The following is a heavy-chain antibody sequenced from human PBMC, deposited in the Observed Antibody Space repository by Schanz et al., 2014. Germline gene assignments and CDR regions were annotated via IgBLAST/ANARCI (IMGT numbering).Heavy chain of an antibody. CDR3: ARSSGSWSDFDS. Sequence: VQLVESEGGLVQPGGSLRLSCEGSGFSFSDYWMGWVRQAPGKGLERVAFIRYDGGDEYYADSVKGRFTISRDNSKNRQYLHLKSLSAAVTSIYYCARSSGSWSDFDSWGQGALVTVSS. CDR2: IRYDGGDE. J-gene: IGHJ4*02. V-gene: IGHV3-33*08. D-gene: IGHD3-10*01. CDR1: GFSFSDYW.